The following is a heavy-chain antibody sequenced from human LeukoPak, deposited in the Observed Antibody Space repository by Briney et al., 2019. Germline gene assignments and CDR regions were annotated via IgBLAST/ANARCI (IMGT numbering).Heavy chain of an antibody. J-gene: IGHJ4*02. Sequence: PGRSLRLSCSASGFTLSRYAMHWVRQAPGKGLEYVSAISSNGGSTYYADSVKGRFTISRDNSKNTLYLQMSSLRAGDTAVYYCARELTPVVTYYFDYWGQGTLVTVSS. CDR1: GFTLSRYA. CDR2: ISSNGGST. CDR3: ARELTPVVTYYFDY. D-gene: IGHD3-22*01. V-gene: IGHV3-64D*06.